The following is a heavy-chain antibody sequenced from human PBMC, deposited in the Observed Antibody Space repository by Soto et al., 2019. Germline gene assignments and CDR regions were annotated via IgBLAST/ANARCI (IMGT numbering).Heavy chain of an antibody. CDR2: ITTTSTPI. D-gene: IGHD3-22*01. J-gene: IGHJ2*01. Sequence: GSLRLSCAASGFTFSTYNMVWVRQAPGKGLEWLSYITTTSTPIYYADSVKGRFTISRDNAKNSLYLKMNSLRAEDTAVSYCGRYYDSSGPDLCVRGTPVTVSS. CDR3: GRYYDSSGPDL. CDR1: GFTFSTYN. V-gene: IGHV3-48*01.